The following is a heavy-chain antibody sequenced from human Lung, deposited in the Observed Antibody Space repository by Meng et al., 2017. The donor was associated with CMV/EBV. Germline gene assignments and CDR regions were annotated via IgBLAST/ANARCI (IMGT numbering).Heavy chain of an antibody. D-gene: IGHD3-22*01. CDR3: ASVTGSSDSSGYYYYYGMDV. CDR2: IYYSGST. Sequence: LXCTVSGGSISSYYWSWIRQPPGKGLEWIGYIYYSGSTNYNPSLKSRVTISVDTSKNQFSLKLSSVTAADTAVYYCASVTGSSDSSGYYYYYGMDVWGQGTXVTCSS. CDR1: GGSISSYY. V-gene: IGHV4-59*01. J-gene: IGHJ6*02.